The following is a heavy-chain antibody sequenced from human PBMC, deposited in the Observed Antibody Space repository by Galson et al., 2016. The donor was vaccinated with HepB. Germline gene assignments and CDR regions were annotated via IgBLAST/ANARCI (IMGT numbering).Heavy chain of an antibody. D-gene: IGHD6-13*01. CDR1: GFPFSKYA. Sequence: SLRLSCAASGFPFSKYAMTWVRPAPGKGLGLASSLGSGTYYADSVKGRFTISRDNSRNTLHLQMNSLGAGDTAAYYCARVGIGSSWYFDYWGQGTLVTVSS. J-gene: IGHJ4*02. CDR3: ARVGIGSSWYFDY. V-gene: IGHV3-23*01. CDR2: LGSGT.